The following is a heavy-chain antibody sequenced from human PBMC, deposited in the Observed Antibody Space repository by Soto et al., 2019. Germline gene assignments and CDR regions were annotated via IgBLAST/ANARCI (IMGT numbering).Heavy chain of an antibody. V-gene: IGHV3-7*03. CDR3: ARGWAELDY. J-gene: IGHJ4*02. Sequence: EVQLVESGGGLDQPGGSLRLSCAASGFTFSSYWMSWVRQAPGKGLEWVANLKEDGSEIYYVDSVKGRFSISRDNAKNSVYLQMNSLRAEDTAVYYCARGWAELDYWGQGTLVTVSS. CDR2: LKEDGSEI. CDR1: GFTFSSYW. D-gene: IGHD1-26*01.